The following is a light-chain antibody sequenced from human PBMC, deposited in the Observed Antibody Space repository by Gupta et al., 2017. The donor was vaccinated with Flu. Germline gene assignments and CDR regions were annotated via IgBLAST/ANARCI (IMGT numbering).Light chain of an antibody. V-gene: IGKV1-39*01. Sequence: DVQMTQSPSSLSASVGDRVTITCRTSQTINTFLNWYQQKPGKAPKLLIYGASTLQSGVPARFSGSGSGTDFTLTISSLQPEDVATYYCQQSYRSPRTFGPGTKVEI. CDR1: QTINTF. J-gene: IGKJ3*01. CDR3: QQSYRSPRT. CDR2: GAS.